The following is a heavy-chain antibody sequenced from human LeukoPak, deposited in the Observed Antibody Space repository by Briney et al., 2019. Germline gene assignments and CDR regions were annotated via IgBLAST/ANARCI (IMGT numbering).Heavy chain of an antibody. J-gene: IGHJ5*02. CDR3: ARVSSWNTYNWFDP. D-gene: IGHD6-13*01. Sequence: PSETLSLTCTVSGGSISSYYWSWIRQPPRKGLEWIGYIYYSGSTNYNPSLKSRVTISVDTSKNQFSLKLSSVTAADTAVYYCARVSSWNTYNWFDPWGQGTLVTVSS. CDR2: IYYSGST. V-gene: IGHV4-59*01. CDR1: GGSISSYY.